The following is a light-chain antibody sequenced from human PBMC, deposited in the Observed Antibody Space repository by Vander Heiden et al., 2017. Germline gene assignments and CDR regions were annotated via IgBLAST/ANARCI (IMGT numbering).Light chain of an antibody. Sequence: QSVLTQPPSASGTPGQRVTISCSVTSSNIGSNAVSWYRRLPGTAPKLLIYMDKQRPSGVPDRFSGSKSGTSASLAISGLQSEDEAEYFCAAWDDNLNGLYVFGTGTKVTVL. CDR2: MDK. CDR3: AAWDDNLNGLYV. V-gene: IGLV1-44*01. CDR1: SSNIGSNA. J-gene: IGLJ1*01.